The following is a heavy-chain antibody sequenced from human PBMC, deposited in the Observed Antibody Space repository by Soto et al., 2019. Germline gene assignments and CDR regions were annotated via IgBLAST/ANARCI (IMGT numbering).Heavy chain of an antibody. V-gene: IGHV1-69*01. CDR2: IIPIFGTA. J-gene: IGHJ4*02. CDR1: GGTFSSYA. CDR3: ARVWYYYDSSGYYMDTGAPLDY. D-gene: IGHD3-22*01. Sequence: SVKVSCKASGGTFSSYAISWVRQAPGQGLEWMGGIIPIFGTANYAQKFQGRVTITADESTSTAYMELSSLRSEDTAVYYCARVWYYYDSSGYYMDTGAPLDYWGQGTLVTVSS.